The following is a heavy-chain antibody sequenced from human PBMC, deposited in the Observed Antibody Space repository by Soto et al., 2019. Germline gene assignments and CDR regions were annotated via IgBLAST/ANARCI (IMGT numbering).Heavy chain of an antibody. D-gene: IGHD4-17*01. J-gene: IGHJ4*02. Sequence: SQTLSLTCSVSGASIRSIKYYWGCIRQPPGGGLEWIGSILYSGSTYYNPSLKSRGDISADTSKNQISLRLTSVTAADTAVYFCVRLDTTTTTILNYWGQGALVTVSS. CDR2: ILYSGST. V-gene: IGHV4-39*01. CDR3: VRLDTTTTTILNY. CDR1: GASIRSIKYY.